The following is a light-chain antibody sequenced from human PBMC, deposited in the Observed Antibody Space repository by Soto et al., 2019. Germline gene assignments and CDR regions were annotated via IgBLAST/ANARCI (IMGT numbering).Light chain of an antibody. Sequence: ETVLTQSPARLSLSPGERATLSCRAGQSVSDYLAWYQQKPGQPPRLLFFDASNRVTGVPARFSAGGSGTDFTLTISSLQSEDFAVYYCQQYNTWPPITFGQGTRLEIK. J-gene: IGKJ5*01. CDR1: QSVSDY. CDR2: DAS. V-gene: IGKV3-11*01. CDR3: QQYNTWPPIT.